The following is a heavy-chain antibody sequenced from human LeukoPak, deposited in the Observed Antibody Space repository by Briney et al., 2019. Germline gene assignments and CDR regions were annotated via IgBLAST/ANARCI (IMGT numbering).Heavy chain of an antibody. CDR1: GGSFSGYY. D-gene: IGHD3-10*01. V-gene: IGHV4-34*01. Sequence: SETLSLTCAVYGGSFSGYYWSWIRQPPGKGLEWIGEINHSGSTNYNPSLKSRVTISVDTSKNQFSLKLSSVTAADTAVYYCARSAGHYRAFDIWGQGTMVTVSS. J-gene: IGHJ3*02. CDR3: ARSAGHYRAFDI. CDR2: INHSGST.